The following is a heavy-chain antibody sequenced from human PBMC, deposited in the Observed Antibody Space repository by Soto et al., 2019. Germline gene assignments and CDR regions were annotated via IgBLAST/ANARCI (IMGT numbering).Heavy chain of an antibody. D-gene: IGHD1-7*01. J-gene: IGHJ6*03. CDR2: TYYRSKWYN. CDR1: GDSVSSNSAA. Sequence: PSQTLSLTCAISGDSVSSNSAAWNRIRQSPSRGLEWLGRTYYRSKWYNDYAVSVKSRITINPDTSKNQFSLQLNSVTPEDTAVYYCARGNWNYGMDYYYYYMDVWGKGTTVTVSS. V-gene: IGHV6-1*01. CDR3: ARGNWNYGMDYYYYYMDV.